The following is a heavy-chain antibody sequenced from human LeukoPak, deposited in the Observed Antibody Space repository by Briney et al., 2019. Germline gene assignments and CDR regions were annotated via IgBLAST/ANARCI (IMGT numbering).Heavy chain of an antibody. Sequence: GASVNVSCKASGYTFTGYYMHWVRQPPGQGREWMGLINPRGGSTSYAQKFQGRVTMTRDTSISTAYMELSRLRSDDTAVYYCARDFTIFGTGGYWGQGTLVTVSS. CDR2: INPRGGST. CDR1: GYTFTGYY. D-gene: IGHD3-3*01. CDR3: ARDFTIFGTGGY. J-gene: IGHJ4*02. V-gene: IGHV1-2*06.